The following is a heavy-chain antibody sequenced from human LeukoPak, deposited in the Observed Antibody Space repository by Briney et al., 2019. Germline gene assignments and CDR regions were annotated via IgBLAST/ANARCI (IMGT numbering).Heavy chain of an antibody. CDR3: ARDPPAVSISTYA. D-gene: IGHD3-3*02. Sequence: GGSLRLSCAASGFTVGNNYMNWVRQAPGKGLEWVSLIFSHGETSYADSVKGRFTISKDNSKNTLYLQMNGLRVEDTAVYYCARDPPAVSISTYAWGQGTLVTVSS. V-gene: IGHV3-66*01. CDR2: IFSHGET. J-gene: IGHJ4*02. CDR1: GFTVGNNY.